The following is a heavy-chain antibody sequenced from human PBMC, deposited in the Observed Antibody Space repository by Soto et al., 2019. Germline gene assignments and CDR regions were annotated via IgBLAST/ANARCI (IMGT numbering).Heavy chain of an antibody. J-gene: IGHJ6*02. CDR3: AREGRRAVVVVAATNHYYGMDV. CDR1: GFTFSSYS. CDR2: ISSSSSYI. Sequence: NPGGSLRLSCAASGFTFSSYSMNWVRQAPGKGLEWVSSISSSSSYIYYADSVKGRFTISRDNAKNSLYLQMNSLRAEDTAVYYCAREGRRAVVVVAATNHYYGMDVWGQGTTVTVSS. V-gene: IGHV3-21*01. D-gene: IGHD2-15*01.